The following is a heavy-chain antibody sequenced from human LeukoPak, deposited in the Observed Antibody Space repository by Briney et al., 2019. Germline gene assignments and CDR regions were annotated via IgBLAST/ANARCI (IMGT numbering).Heavy chain of an antibody. Sequence: GGSLRLSCAASGSTFSTYTMNWVRQAPGKGLEWVSSISGSSSYIYYADSVKGRFTISRDNAKNSLYLQMNSLRAEDTAVYYCARGKEYPPPSDGMDVWGQGTTVTVSS. J-gene: IGHJ6*02. CDR1: GSTFSTYT. CDR3: ARGKEYPPPSDGMDV. V-gene: IGHV3-21*04. D-gene: IGHD2/OR15-2a*01. CDR2: ISGSSSYI.